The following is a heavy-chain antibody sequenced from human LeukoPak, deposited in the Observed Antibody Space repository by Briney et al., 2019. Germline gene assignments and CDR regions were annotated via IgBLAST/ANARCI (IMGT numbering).Heavy chain of an antibody. J-gene: IGHJ4*02. CDR3: AKGLGKATITPLGY. CDR2: ISGSGGST. CDR1: GFTFSSYA. V-gene: IGHV3-23*01. D-gene: IGHD5-24*01. Sequence: GGSLRLSCAASGFTFSSYAMSWVRQAPGKGLEWVSAISGSGGSTYYSGSVKGRFTISRDNSKNTLYLQMDSLRAEDTAVYYCAKGLGKATITPLGYWGQGTLVTVSS.